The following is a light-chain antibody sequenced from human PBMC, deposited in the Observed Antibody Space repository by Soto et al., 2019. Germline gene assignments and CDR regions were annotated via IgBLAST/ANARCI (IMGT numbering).Light chain of an antibody. V-gene: IGKV3-11*01. CDR2: GAS. Sequence: EIVLTQSPATLSLSPGERATLSCRASQSVSNYLAWYQQKPGQAPRLLIYGASNRATGIPARFTGSGSGTDFTLTISSLQSEDFAIYYCQQDNNWPYTFGQGTKLEIK. CDR3: QQDNNWPYT. J-gene: IGKJ2*01. CDR1: QSVSNY.